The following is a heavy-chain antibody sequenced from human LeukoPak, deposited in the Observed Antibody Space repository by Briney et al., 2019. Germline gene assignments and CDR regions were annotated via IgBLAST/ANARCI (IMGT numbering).Heavy chain of an antibody. CDR2: INSDGSST. Sequence: GGSLRLSCAASGFTFSSYWMHWVRQAPGKGLVWVSRINSDGSSTRYADSVKGRFTISRDNAKNTLYLQMNSLRAEDTAVYYCASSATMIVVFDYWGQGTLVTVSS. J-gene: IGHJ4*02. CDR1: GFTFSSYW. CDR3: ASSATMIVVFDY. V-gene: IGHV3-74*01. D-gene: IGHD3-22*01.